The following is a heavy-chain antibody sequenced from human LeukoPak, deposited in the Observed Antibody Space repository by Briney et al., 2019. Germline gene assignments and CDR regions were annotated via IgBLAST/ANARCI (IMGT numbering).Heavy chain of an antibody. J-gene: IGHJ3*02. V-gene: IGHV3-23*01. CDR3: ARDSSGYYGTRAFDI. D-gene: IGHD3-22*01. CDR2: ISGSGGST. CDR1: GFTFSSYA. Sequence: SGGSLRLSCAASGFTFSSYAMSWVRQAPGKGLEWVSAISGSGGSTYYADSVKGRFTISRDNSKNTLYLQMNSLRAEDTAVYYCARDSSGYYGTRAFDIWGQGTMVTVSS.